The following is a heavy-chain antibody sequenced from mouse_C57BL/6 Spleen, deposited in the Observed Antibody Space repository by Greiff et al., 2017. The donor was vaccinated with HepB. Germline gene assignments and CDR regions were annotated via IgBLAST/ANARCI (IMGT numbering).Heavy chain of an antibody. V-gene: IGHV1-54*01. J-gene: IGHJ1*03. Sequence: QVQLKQSGAELVRPGTSVKVSCKASGYAFTNYLIEWVKQRPGQGLEWIGVINPGSGGTNYNEKFKGKATLTADKSSSTAYMQLSSLTSEDSAVYFCARKADGYHGYFDVWGTGTTVTVSS. CDR2: INPGSGGT. CDR3: ARKADGYHGYFDV. CDR1: GYAFTNYL. D-gene: IGHD2-3*01.